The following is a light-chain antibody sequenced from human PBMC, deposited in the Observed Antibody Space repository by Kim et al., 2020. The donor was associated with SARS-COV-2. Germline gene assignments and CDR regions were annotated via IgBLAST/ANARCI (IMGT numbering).Light chain of an antibody. CDR2: YNS. J-gene: IGLJ2*01. V-gene: IGLV3-21*04. CDR1: NIGSKS. Sequence: SYELTQPPSVSVAPGQTARITCGGNNIGSKSVHWYQQKPGQAPMLVLYYNSARPSGIPERFSGSNSGNTATLTIGRVEAGDEAVFYCQVWDSSSDRVVFGGGTQLTVL. CDR3: QVWDSSSDRVV.